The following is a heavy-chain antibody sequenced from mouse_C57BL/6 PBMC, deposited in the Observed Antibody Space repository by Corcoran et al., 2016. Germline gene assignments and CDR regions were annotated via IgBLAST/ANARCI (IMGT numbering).Heavy chain of an antibody. CDR1: GYTFTTYG. V-gene: IGHV9-3*01. CDR2: INTYSGVP. Sequence: QIQLVQSGPELKKTGETVKISCKASGYTFTTYGMSWVKQAPGKGLKWMGWINTYSGVPTYADDFKGRFAFSLETSASTAYLQINNLKNEDTATYFCARGEPDYDWYFDVWGTGTTVTVSS. D-gene: IGHD2-13*01. CDR3: ARGEPDYDWYFDV. J-gene: IGHJ1*03.